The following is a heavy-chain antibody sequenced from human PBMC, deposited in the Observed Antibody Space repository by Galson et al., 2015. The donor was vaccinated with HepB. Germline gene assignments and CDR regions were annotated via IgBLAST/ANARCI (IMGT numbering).Heavy chain of an antibody. CDR2: ISSNGGST. Sequence: SLRLSCAASGFTFSSYAMHWVRQAPGKGLEYVSAISSNGGSTYYADSVKGRFTISRDNSKNTLYLQMSSLRAEDTAVYYCVRTLVSGSYQLWGQGTLVTVSS. CDR1: GFTFSSYA. V-gene: IGHV3-64D*06. CDR3: VRTLVSGSYQL. D-gene: IGHD1-26*01. J-gene: IGHJ4*02.